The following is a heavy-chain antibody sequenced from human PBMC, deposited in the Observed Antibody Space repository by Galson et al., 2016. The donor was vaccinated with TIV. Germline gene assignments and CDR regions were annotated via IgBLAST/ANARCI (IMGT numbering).Heavy chain of an antibody. CDR1: GYRFSSYW. V-gene: IGHV5-51*01. Sequence: QSGAEVKKPGESLKISRKGSGYRFSSYWIGWVRQRPGKGLEWLGIIFPDDSDTRYSPSLEGQVTFSADKSIRTAYLQWSSLKASDTAIYYCARHFRYSDSSGYHYFDSWGQGTMVTVSS. D-gene: IGHD3-22*01. CDR2: IFPDDSDT. CDR3: ARHFRYSDSSGYHYFDS. J-gene: IGHJ4*02.